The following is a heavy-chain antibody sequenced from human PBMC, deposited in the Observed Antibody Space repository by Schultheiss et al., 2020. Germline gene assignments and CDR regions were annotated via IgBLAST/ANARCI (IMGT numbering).Heavy chain of an antibody. J-gene: IGHJ4*02. CDR3: TRGDGDFDNMFF. Sequence: GSLRLSCAAAGFTFSSYAMNWVRQAPGKGLEWVSSIRGSSNFIYYADSVKGRFTISRDNAKNSVFLQMNSLRGEDTAVYYCTRGDGDFDNMFFWGQGVLVTVSS. D-gene: IGHD2-21*02. V-gene: IGHV3-21*01. CDR1: GFTFSSYA. CDR2: IRGSSNFI.